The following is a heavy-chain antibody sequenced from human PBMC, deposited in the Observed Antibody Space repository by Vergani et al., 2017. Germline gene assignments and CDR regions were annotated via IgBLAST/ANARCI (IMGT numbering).Heavy chain of an antibody. V-gene: IGHV1-2*02. CDR2: IKPNSGGT. Sequence: QVQLVQSGAEVTKLGASVKVSCKASGYTFTGFDMHWVRQAPGQGLEWMGWIKPNSGGTNYAQKFQGRVTMTRDTSISTAYMELSRLRSDDTAVYYCAGDLVGYFDYWGQGTLVTVSS. J-gene: IGHJ4*02. CDR3: AGDLVGYFDY. CDR1: GYTFTGFD. D-gene: IGHD2-15*01.